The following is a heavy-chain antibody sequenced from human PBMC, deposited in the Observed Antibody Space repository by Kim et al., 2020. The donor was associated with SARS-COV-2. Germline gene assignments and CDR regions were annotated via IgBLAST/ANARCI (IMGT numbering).Heavy chain of an antibody. V-gene: IGHV3-23*03. J-gene: IGHJ4*02. CDR2: IYSGGSST. Sequence: GGSLRLSCAASGFTFSSYAMSWVRQAPGKGLEWVSVIYSGGSSTYYADSVKGRFTISRDNSKNTLYLQMNSLRAEDTAVYYCAKFCSVAGMVECSIDYWGQGTLVTVSS. CDR1: GFTFSSYA. D-gene: IGHD6-19*01. CDR3: AKFCSVAGMVECSIDY.